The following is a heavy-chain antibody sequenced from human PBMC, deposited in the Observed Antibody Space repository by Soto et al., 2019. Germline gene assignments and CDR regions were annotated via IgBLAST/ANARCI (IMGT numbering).Heavy chain of an antibody. CDR2: TYYRSKWYN. V-gene: IGHV6-1*01. Sequence: SQTLSLTCAISGDSVSSNSAAWNWIRQSPSRGLEWLGRTYYRSKWYNDYAVSVKSGITINPDTSKNQFSLQLNSVTPEDTAVYYCARDRDSGIVVVPAAVSLDYWGQGTLVTVSS. D-gene: IGHD2-2*01. CDR3: ARDRDSGIVVVPAAVSLDY. J-gene: IGHJ4*02. CDR1: GDSVSSNSAA.